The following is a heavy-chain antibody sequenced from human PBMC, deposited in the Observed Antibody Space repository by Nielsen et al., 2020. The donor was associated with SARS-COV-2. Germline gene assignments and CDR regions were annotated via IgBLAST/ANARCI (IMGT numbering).Heavy chain of an antibody. V-gene: IGHV3-15*01. D-gene: IGHD6-13*01. CDR2: IKAKTDGETT. CDR3: STGGVAAVGTYYYYYGMDV. Sequence: GESLKISCVVSGFDFSDYSMTWVRQAPGKGLEWVGRIKAKTDGETTVYAAPVQGRFTISRDDSEMTLYLQMDSLEIEDTGVYYCSTGGVAAVGTYYYYYGMDVWGQGTTVAVSS. CDR1: GFDFSDYS. J-gene: IGHJ6*02.